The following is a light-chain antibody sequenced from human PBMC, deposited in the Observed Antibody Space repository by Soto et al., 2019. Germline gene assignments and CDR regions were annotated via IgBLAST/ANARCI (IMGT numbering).Light chain of an antibody. V-gene: IGLV2-8*01. CDR3: SSYAGSNNFPYV. CDR2: DVS. CDR1: SSDIGRYNY. Sequence: QSALTQPASVSGSPGQSITISCTGTSSDIGRYNYVSWYQQYPGKAPKFMIYDVSNRPSGVPDRFSGSKSGNTASLTVSGLQAEDEADYYCSSYAGSNNFPYVFGTGTKVT. J-gene: IGLJ1*01.